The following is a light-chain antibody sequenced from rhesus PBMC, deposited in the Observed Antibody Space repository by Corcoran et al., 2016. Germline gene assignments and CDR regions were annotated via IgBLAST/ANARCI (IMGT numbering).Light chain of an antibody. CDR3: QQCFSAPLT. Sequence: DIQMTQSPSSLSASVGDRVTITCRASQAITNDLAWYQQKPGPTPKLLIYEATSLQSGIPSRFSGSGSGTDLTLTISNLQSDYFATYYCQQCFSAPLTFGGGTKVDIK. CDR1: QAITND. J-gene: IGKJ4*01. V-gene: IGKV1S8*01. CDR2: EAT.